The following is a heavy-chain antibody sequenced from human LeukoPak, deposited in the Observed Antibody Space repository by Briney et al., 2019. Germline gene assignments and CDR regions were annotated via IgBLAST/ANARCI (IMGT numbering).Heavy chain of an antibody. CDR3: ARAQSQGGFAVAGSELDP. D-gene: IGHD6-19*01. CDR1: GFTFSGYW. Sequence: GGSLRLSCAASGFTFSGYWMHWVRQAPGKGLVWVSRINSDGSRTSYADSVKGRFTISRDNAKNTLYVQMNSLRAEDTAVYYCARAQSQGGFAVAGSELDPWGQGTLVTVSS. CDR2: INSDGSRT. V-gene: IGHV3-74*01. J-gene: IGHJ5*02.